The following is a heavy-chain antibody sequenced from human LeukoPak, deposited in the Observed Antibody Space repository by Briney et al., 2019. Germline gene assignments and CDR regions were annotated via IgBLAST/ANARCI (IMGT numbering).Heavy chain of an antibody. CDR2: IYYSGST. D-gene: IGHD3-10*01. J-gene: IGHJ4*02. V-gene: IGHV4-31*03. Sequence: PSQTLSLTCTVSGGSISSGDYYWSWIRQHPGKGLEWIGYIYYSGSTYYNPSLKSRVTISVDTSKNQFSLKLSSVTAADTAVYYCARRRLWFGDSLVNWGQGTLVTVSS. CDR3: ARRRLWFGDSLVN. CDR1: GGSISSGDYY.